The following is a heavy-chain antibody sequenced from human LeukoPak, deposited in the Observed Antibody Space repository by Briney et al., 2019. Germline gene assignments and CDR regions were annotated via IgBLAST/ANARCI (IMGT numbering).Heavy chain of an antibody. D-gene: IGHD6-13*01. V-gene: IGHV1-18*01. CDR1: GYTFTSYG. CDR3: ARDGDIAAADLFDY. CDR2: ISAYYGNT. Sequence: ASVKVSCKASGYTFTSYGISWVRQAPGQGLEWMGWISAYYGNTNYAQKLQGRVTMTTDTSTSTAYMELRSLRSDDTAVYYCARDGDIAAADLFDYWGQGTLVTVSS. J-gene: IGHJ4*02.